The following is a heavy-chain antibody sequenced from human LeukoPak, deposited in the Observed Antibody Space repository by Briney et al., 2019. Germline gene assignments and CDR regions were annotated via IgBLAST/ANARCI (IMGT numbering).Heavy chain of an antibody. CDR1: GASVSSESYY. Sequence: SETLSLTCTVSGASVSSESYYWNWIRQPPGKGLEWIGYVYYSGSTNYNPSLKSRVTISIDRSKNQFSLKLSSVTAADTAVYYCARTTVTTWVDYWGQGTLVTVSS. CDR3: ARTTVTTWVDY. D-gene: IGHD4-17*01. J-gene: IGHJ4*02. V-gene: IGHV4-61*01. CDR2: VYYSGST.